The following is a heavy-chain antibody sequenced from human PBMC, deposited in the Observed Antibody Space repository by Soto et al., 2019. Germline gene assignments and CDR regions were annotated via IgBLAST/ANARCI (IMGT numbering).Heavy chain of an antibody. D-gene: IGHD6-13*01. CDR3: AKDQAGSSSQTYFFDY. V-gene: IGHV3-30*04. CDR1: GFTFSSYA. Sequence: LRLSCAASGFTFSSYAMHWVRQAPGKGLEWVAFISYDGRNEFYADSVKGRFTISRDNSKNTLYLQMNSLRTEDTAVYHCAKDQAGSSSQTYFFDYWGQGSLVTVSS. J-gene: IGHJ4*02. CDR2: ISYDGRNE.